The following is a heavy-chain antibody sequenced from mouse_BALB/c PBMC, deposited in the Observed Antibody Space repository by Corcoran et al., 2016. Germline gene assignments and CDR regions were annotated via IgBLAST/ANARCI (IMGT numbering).Heavy chain of an antibody. Sequence: QVTLKESGPGILQPSQTLSLTCSFSGFSLSTSGMGVSWIRQPSGKGLEWLAHIYWDDDKRYNPSLKSRLTISKDTSRNQVFLKITSVDTADTATYYCARSGGNYLFAYWGQGTLVTVSA. V-gene: IGHV8-12*01. CDR1: GFSLSTSGMG. CDR3: ARSGGNYLFAY. J-gene: IGHJ3*01. CDR2: IYWDDDK. D-gene: IGHD2-1*01.